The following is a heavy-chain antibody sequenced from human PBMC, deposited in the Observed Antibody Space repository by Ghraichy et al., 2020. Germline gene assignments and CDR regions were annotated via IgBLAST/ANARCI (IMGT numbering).Heavy chain of an antibody. CDR2: IYHSGST. J-gene: IGHJ4*02. CDR3: ARVGWGSYHLPFDY. V-gene: IGHV4-4*02. Sequence: SETLSLTCAVSGGSISSSNWWSWVRQPPGKGLEWIGDIYHSGSTNYNPSLKSRVTISVDKSKNQFSLKLSSVTAADTAVYYCARVGWGSYHLPFDYWGQGTLVTVSS. D-gene: IGHD3-16*02. CDR1: GGSISSSNW.